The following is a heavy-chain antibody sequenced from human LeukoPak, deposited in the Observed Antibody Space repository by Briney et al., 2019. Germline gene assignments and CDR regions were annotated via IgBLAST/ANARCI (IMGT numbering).Heavy chain of an antibody. D-gene: IGHD3-9*01. J-gene: IGHJ4*03. V-gene: IGHV3-66*01. CDR3: AREGTYDILTGYPSYFDY. CDR1: GFTVSSNY. CDR2: IYSGGST. Sequence: GGSLRLSCAASGFTVSSNYMSWVRQAPGKGLEWVSVIYSGGSTYYADSVKGRFTISRDNSKNTLYLQMNSLRAEDTAVYYCAREGTYDILTGYPSYFDYWGQGTMVTVSS.